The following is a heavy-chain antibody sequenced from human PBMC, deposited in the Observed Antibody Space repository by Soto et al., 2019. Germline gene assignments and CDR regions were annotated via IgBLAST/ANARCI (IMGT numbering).Heavy chain of an antibody. D-gene: IGHD1-26*01. CDR3: ATDPGWDPAHPPASRLYYFDY. CDR2: FDPEDGET. J-gene: IGHJ4*02. CDR1: GYTLTELS. Sequence: RASVKVSCKVSGYTLTELSMHWVRQAPGKGLEWMGGFDPEDGETIYAQKFQGRVTMTEDTSTDTAYMELSSLRSEDTAVYYCATDPGWDPAHPPASRLYYFDYWGQGTLVTVSS. V-gene: IGHV1-24*01.